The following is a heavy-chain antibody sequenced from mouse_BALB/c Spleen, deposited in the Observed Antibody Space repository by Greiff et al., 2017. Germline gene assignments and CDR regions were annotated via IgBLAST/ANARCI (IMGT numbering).Heavy chain of an antibody. Sequence: LVKTGASVKISCKASGYSFTGYYMHWVKQSHGKSLEWIGYISCYNGATSYNQKFKGKATFTVDTSSSTAYMQFNSLTSEDSAVYYCASGAYYGNLYYAMDYWGQGTSVTVAS. CDR1: GYSFTGYY. D-gene: IGHD2-10*01. CDR2: ISCYNGAT. J-gene: IGHJ4*01. V-gene: IGHV1S34*01. CDR3: ASGAYYGNLYYAMDY.